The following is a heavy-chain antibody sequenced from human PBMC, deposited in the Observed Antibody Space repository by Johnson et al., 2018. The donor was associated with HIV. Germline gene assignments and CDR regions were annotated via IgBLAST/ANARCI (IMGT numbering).Heavy chain of an antibody. CDR3: AKGPQGIATPDAFDI. CDR1: GFTFSSYG. D-gene: IGHD2-21*01. J-gene: IGHJ3*02. CDR2: ISYDGSDK. Sequence: QVQLVESGGGVVQPGRSLRLSCAASGFTFSSYGMHWVCQAPGKGLEWAAVISYDGSDKYYADSVKGRFTISRDNSKNTLYLQMNSLRAEDTAVYYCAKGPQGIATPDAFDIWGQGTMVTVSS. V-gene: IGHV3-30*18.